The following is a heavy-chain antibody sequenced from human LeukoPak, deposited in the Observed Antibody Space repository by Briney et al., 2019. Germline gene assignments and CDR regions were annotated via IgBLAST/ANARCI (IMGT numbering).Heavy chain of an antibody. V-gene: IGHV3-7*01. J-gene: IGHJ6*03. Sequence: PAGGSLRLSCAASGYTFSTFWMNWDRQAPGKGLEWVANINQDGSEKYYVDSGRGRFTISRDNAKNSLDLQKISLRAEDTAMYYCARLVAPFYYYIDVWGKGTTVTVSS. D-gene: IGHD2-15*01. CDR1: GYTFSTFW. CDR2: INQDGSEK. CDR3: ARLVAPFYYYIDV.